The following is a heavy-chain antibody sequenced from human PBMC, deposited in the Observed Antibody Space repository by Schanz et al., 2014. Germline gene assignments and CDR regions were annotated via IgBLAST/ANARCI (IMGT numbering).Heavy chain of an antibody. J-gene: IGHJ5*02. CDR1: GGTFNSYT. Sequence: QVQLVQSEAEVKKPGSSMKVSCKASGGTFNSYTISWVRQAPGQGLEWMGRVIPILGVTHYAQKFQGRVTITADKSTTTAYMELNSLNSDDTAVYYCATLDYADSVSWGQGTLVTVSS. D-gene: IGHD4-17*01. V-gene: IGHV1-69*02. CDR2: VIPILGVT. CDR3: ATLDYADSVS.